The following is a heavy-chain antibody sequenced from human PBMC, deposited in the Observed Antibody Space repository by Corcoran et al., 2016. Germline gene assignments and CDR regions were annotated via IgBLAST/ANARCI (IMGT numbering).Heavy chain of an antibody. Sequence: EVQLVESRGGLVQPGGSLKLYCAASGFNFAASALHWVRQASGKGLEWVGRIRSKGNNYATEYGASVKDKFTISRDDSKNTAYLQMNSLKTEDTAVYYCSRCSSHSGWHFDLWGRGTLVTVSS. CDR1: GFNFAASA. CDR2: IRSKGNNYAT. D-gene: IGHD6-6*01. CDR3: SRCSSHSGWHFDL. V-gene: IGHV3-73*02. J-gene: IGHJ2*01.